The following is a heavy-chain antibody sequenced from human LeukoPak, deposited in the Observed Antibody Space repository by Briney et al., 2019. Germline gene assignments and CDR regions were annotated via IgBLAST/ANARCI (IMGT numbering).Heavy chain of an antibody. J-gene: IGHJ3*01. CDR1: GLTFSNYA. Sequence: GGSLRLSCAASGLTFSNYAMTWVRQAPGKELEWVSRIRGDVGGGGTSYSDSVKGRFTVYRDNSKNTLYLQMNSLRAGDTAVYYCGKDPNGDYVGAFGSWGQGTLVTVSS. V-gene: IGHV3-23*01. CDR3: GKDPNGDYVGAFGS. CDR2: IRGDVGGGGT. D-gene: IGHD4-17*01.